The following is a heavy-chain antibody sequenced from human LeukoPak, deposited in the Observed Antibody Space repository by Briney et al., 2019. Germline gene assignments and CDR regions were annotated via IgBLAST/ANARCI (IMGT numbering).Heavy chain of an antibody. CDR2: LSSSGSAF. D-gene: IGHD3-10*02. J-gene: IGHJ6*04. CDR1: GFTFRSYE. V-gene: IGHV3-48*03. Sequence: PGGSLTLSCEDSGFTFRSYEMNWVRQAPGKGLEWIAYLSSSGSAFSYADSVKGRFTIARDNAKNSLYLQMNSLRAEDTAVYYCAELGITMIGGVWGKGTTVTISS. CDR3: AELGITMIGGV.